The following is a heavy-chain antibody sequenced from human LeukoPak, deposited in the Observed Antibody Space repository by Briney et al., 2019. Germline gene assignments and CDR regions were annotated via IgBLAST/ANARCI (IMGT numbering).Heavy chain of an antibody. D-gene: IGHD1-26*01. V-gene: IGHV4-59*01. CDR2: IYYSGGT. CDR3: ARDQRGSYFDY. J-gene: IGHJ4*02. Sequence: PSETLSLTCTVSGGSISSYYWSWIRQPPGKGLEWIGYIYYSGGTNYNPSLKSRVTISVDTSKNQVSLKLSSVTAADTAVYYCARDQRGSYFDYWGQGTLVTVSS. CDR1: GGSISSYY.